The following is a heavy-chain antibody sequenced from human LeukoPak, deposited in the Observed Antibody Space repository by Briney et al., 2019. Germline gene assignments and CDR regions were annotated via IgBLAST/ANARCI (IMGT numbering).Heavy chain of an antibody. CDR3: AKGTCSSTSCYSTLKS. Sequence: PGGSLRLFCAASGFTFSSYAMSWVCQAPGKGLEWVSAISGSGGSTYYADSVKGRFTISRDNSKNTLYLQMNSLRAEDTAVYYCAKGTCSSTSCYSTLKSWGQGTLVTVSS. D-gene: IGHD2-2*01. CDR2: ISGSGGST. J-gene: IGHJ5*02. V-gene: IGHV3-23*01. CDR1: GFTFSSYA.